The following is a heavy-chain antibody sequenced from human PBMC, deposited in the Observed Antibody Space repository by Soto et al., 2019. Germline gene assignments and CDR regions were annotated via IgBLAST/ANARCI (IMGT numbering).Heavy chain of an antibody. V-gene: IGHV4-34*01. CDR1: GGSFSGYY. CDR3: AKPGYSSGWYVQY. J-gene: IGHJ1*01. CDR2: INHSGST. D-gene: IGHD6-19*01. Sequence: ETLSLTCAVYGGSFSGYYWSWIRQPPGKGLEWIGEINHSGSTNYNPSLKSRVTISVDTSKNQFSLKLSSVTAADTAVYYCAKPGYSSGWYVQYWGQGTLVTVS.